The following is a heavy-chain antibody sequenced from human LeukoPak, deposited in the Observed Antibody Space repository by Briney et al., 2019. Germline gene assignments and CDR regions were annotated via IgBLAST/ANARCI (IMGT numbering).Heavy chain of an antibody. V-gene: IGHV3-74*01. CDR1: GFTFRNHW. CDR3: ARGGDTIL. D-gene: IGHD5-24*01. J-gene: IGHJ4*02. Sequence: GGSLRLSCAASGFTFRNHWMHWVRQAPGKGLEWISYANNDGSRTDYADSVKGRFTISRDNAGNTVSLQMNSLRAEDTAVYFCARGGDTILWGQGTLVTVSS. CDR2: ANNDGSRT.